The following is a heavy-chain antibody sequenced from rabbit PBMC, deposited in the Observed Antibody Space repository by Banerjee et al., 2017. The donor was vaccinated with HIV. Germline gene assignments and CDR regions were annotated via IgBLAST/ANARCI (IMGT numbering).Heavy chain of an antibody. V-gene: IGHV1S45*01. CDR1: GFSFSSSYW. CDR3: ARYGYSSEWAFNL. J-gene: IGHJ4*01. Sequence: QEQLVESGGGLFQPGGSLALTCKASGFSFSSSYWICWVRQAPGKGLEWIACIYVGSNDRTCYASWAKGRFTISKTSSTTVTLQMTSLTAADTATYFCARYGYSSEWAFNLWGQGTLVTVS. D-gene: IGHD4-1*01. CDR2: IYVGSNDRT.